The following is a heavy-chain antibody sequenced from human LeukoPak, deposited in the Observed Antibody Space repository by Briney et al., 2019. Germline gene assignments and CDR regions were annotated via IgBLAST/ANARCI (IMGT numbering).Heavy chain of an antibody. CDR2: IRLDGRDK. CDR1: GFTFSSYG. D-gene: IGHD1-14*01. CDR3: ARDSAEPTLRYFDC. Sequence: PGGSLRLSCAASGFTFSSYGIHWVRQAPGKGLEWVSFIRLDGRDKYYAESVKSRFTVSTDSARNTLYLQMSSLRTEDTAVYYCARDSAEPTLRYFDCWGQGTLVIVSS. J-gene: IGHJ4*02. V-gene: IGHV3-30*02.